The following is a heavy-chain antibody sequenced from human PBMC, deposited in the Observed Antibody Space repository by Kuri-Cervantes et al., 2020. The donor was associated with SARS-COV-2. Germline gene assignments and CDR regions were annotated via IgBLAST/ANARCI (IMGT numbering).Heavy chain of an antibody. CDR1: GYTFSNYW. Sequence: KVSCKGSGYTFSNYWIGWVRQMPEKGLEWMGLIYPGESDTRYRPSFQGQVTMSVDKSINTAYLQWSSLRASDTAMYYCARLRFLEWLSPFDYWGQGTPVTVSS. V-gene: IGHV5-51*01. D-gene: IGHD3-3*01. J-gene: IGHJ4*02. CDR2: IYPGESDT. CDR3: ARLRFLEWLSPFDY.